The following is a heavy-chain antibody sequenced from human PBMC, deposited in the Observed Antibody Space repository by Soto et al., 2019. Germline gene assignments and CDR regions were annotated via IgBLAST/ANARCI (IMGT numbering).Heavy chain of an antibody. CDR3: AKGEQLWEPFDH. V-gene: IGHV4-31*03. Sequence: SETLSLTYTVSGGSISSGGYYWSWIRQHPGKGLEWIGYIYYSGSTYYNPSLKSRVTISVDTSKNQFSLKLSSVTAADTAVYYCAKGEQLWEPFDHWGQGTQVTVSS. D-gene: IGHD5-18*01. CDR1: GGSISSGGYY. J-gene: IGHJ4*02. CDR2: IYYSGST.